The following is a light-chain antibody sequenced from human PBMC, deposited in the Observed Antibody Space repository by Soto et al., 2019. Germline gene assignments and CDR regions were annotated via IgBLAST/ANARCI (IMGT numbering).Light chain of an antibody. CDR1: QDITNY. CDR3: QHYQTLPLT. V-gene: IGKV1-33*01. J-gene: IGKJ4*01. CDR2: DAS. Sequence: DIQMTQSPSSLSASVGDRVTITCQASQDITNYLNWYQQKPGRAPRLLIYDASNLETGVPSRFNGSGSGTDFTFTITSLQPGDIATYYCQHYQTLPLTFGGGTEVDIK.